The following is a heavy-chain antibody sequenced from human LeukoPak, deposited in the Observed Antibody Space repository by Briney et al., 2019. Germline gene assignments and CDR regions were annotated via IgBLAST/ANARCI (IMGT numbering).Heavy chain of an antibody. CDR3: VRTPTCSSGSCYPNWFDS. CDR1: GYSFTNNW. D-gene: IGHD2-15*01. V-gene: IGHV5-51*01. Sequence: GESLKISCQGSGYSFTNNWIGWVRQMPGKGLEWMAIVYPGDSNTEYSPSFQDQVTISADKSITTAYLQWSRLKASDTAMYYCVRTPTCSSGSCYPNWFDSWGQGTLVTVSS. J-gene: IGHJ5*01. CDR2: VYPGDSNT.